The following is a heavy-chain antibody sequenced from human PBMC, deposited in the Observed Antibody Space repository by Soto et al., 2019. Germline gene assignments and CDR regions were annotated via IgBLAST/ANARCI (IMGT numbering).Heavy chain of an antibody. CDR2: ISYDGSNK. Sequence: HPGGSLRLSCAASGFTFSSYGMHWVRQAPGKGLEWVAVISYDGSNKYYADSVKGRFTISRDNSKNTLYLQMNSLRAEDTAVYYCAKDLYDFWSGSYGMDVWGQGTTVTVSS. V-gene: IGHV3-30*18. J-gene: IGHJ6*02. D-gene: IGHD3-3*01. CDR3: AKDLYDFWSGSYGMDV. CDR1: GFTFSSYG.